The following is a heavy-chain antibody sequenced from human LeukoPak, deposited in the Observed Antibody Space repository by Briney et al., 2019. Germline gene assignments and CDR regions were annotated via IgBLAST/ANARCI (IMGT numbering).Heavy chain of an antibody. CDR1: GFTFTSYS. Sequence: GGSLRLSCAASGFTFTSYSMNWVRQAAGKGLEWVSTISGGGGSTYYADSVKGRFTISRDNSKNTLYPQVNSLRAEDTAVYYCAKGGKWDVTPFDYWGQGTLVTVSS. CDR3: AKGGKWDVTPFDY. V-gene: IGHV3-23*01. J-gene: IGHJ4*02. D-gene: IGHD1-26*01. CDR2: ISGGGGST.